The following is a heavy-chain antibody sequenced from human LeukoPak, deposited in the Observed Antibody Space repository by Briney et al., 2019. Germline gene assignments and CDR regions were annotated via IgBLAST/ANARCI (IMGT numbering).Heavy chain of an antibody. D-gene: IGHD3-10*01. J-gene: IGHJ4*02. CDR3: ARDPYYGSGIVY. CDR1: GGSFSGYY. Sequence: SETLSLTCAVYGGSFSGYYCSWIRQPPGKGLEWIGEINHSGSTNYNPSLKSRVTISVDTSKNQFSLKLSSVTAADTAVYYCARDPYYGSGIVYWGQGTLVTVSS. CDR2: INHSGST. V-gene: IGHV4-34*01.